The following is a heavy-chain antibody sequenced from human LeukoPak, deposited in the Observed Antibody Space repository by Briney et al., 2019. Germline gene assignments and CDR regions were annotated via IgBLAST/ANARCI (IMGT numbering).Heavy chain of an antibody. D-gene: IGHD2-15*01. V-gene: IGHV4-30-2*02. CDR3: AGGYCSGGSCYPERSYFDY. CDR1: GGSISSGGYY. Sequence: SSETLSLTCTVSGGSISSGGYYWSWIRQPPGKGLEWIGYIYHSGSTYYNPSLKSRVTISVDTSKNQFSLKLSSVTAADTAVYYCAGGYCSGGSCYPERSYFDYWGQGTLVTVSS. J-gene: IGHJ4*02. CDR2: IYHSGST.